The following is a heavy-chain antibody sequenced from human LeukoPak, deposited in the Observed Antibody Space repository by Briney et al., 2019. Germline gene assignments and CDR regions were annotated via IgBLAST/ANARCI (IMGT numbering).Heavy chain of an antibody. CDR1: GFTFRNYG. CDR3: TKLGNHWADGDYWADGS. Sequence: GGSLRLSCTTSGFTFRNYGMTWVRQAPGKGLEWVSYISSSSSTIFYADCGKGRFTISRDDAKNSLDLQMYSLRDEDTAMYYCTKLGNHWADGDYWADGSWGQGTLVTVSS. V-gene: IGHV3-48*02. D-gene: IGHD5-24*01. CDR2: ISSSSSTI. J-gene: IGHJ5*02.